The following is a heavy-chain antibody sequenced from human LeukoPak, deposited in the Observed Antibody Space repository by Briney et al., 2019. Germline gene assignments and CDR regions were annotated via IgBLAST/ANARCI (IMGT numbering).Heavy chain of an antibody. CDR3: ASDYDSGY. D-gene: IGHD5-12*01. CDR1: GFTFSRYW. CDR2: INQDGSEK. Sequence: GGFLRLSCVASGFTFSRYWMNWVRQAPGKGLEWVANINQDGSEKNYVDSVKGRFTISRDNAKNSLYLQMNSLRAEDTAVYYCASDYDSGYWGQGTLVTVSS. V-gene: IGHV3-7*01. J-gene: IGHJ4*02.